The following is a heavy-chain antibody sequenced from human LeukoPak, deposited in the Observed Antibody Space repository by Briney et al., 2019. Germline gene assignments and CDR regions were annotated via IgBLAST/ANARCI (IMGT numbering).Heavy chain of an antibody. CDR1: GGSISSGSYY. J-gene: IGHJ4*02. CDR3: ARGTPPPIQIAVADY. Sequence: SQTLSLTCTVSGGSISSGSYYWSWIRQPAGKGLEWIGRIYTSGSTNYNPSLKSRVTISVDTSKNQFSLKLSSVTAADTAVYYCARGTPPPIQIAVADYWGQGTLVTVSS. D-gene: IGHD6-19*01. V-gene: IGHV4-61*02. CDR2: IYTSGST.